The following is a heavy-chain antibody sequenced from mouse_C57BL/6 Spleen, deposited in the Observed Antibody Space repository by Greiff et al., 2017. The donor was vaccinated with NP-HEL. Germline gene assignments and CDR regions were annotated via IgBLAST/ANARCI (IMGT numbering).Heavy chain of an antibody. V-gene: IGHV14-4*01. CDR1: GFNIKDDY. J-gene: IGHJ4*01. CDR3: TTGYSNPHAMDY. Sequence: VQLKQSGAELVRPGASVKLSCTASGFNIKDDYMHWVKQRPEQGLEWIGWIDPENGDTEYASKFQGKATITADTSSNTAYLQLSSLTSEDTAVYYCTTGYSNPHAMDYGGQGTSVTVSS. CDR2: IDPENGDT. D-gene: IGHD2-5*01.